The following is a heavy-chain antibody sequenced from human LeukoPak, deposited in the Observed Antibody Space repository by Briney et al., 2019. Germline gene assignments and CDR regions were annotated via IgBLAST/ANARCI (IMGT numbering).Heavy chain of an antibody. CDR1: GFTVSSNY. J-gene: IGHJ4*02. V-gene: IGHV3-53*01. D-gene: IGHD3-22*01. CDR2: IYSGGST. CDR3: ARGRSYYDSSDYHETGFDY. Sequence: GGSLRLSCAASGFTVSSNYMSWVRQAPGKGLEWVSIIYSGGSTFYADSVKGRFTISRDNSENTLYLQMNSLRADDTAVYFCARGRSYYDSSDYHETGFDYWGQGTLVTVSS.